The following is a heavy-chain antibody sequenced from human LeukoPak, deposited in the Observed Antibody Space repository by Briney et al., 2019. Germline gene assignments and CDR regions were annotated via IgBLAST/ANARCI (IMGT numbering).Heavy chain of an antibody. CDR1: GGSISSYY. Sequence: SETLSLTCTVSGGSISSYYWSWLRQPPGKGLEWIGYIYYSVSTKYNPSLKGRVTISVDTSKNQFSLKLSSVTAADTAVSYCARDLYSSSWYGTARGYNWFDPWGQGTLVTVSS. CDR2: IYYSVST. CDR3: ARDLYSSSWYGTARGYNWFDP. V-gene: IGHV4-59*01. J-gene: IGHJ5*02. D-gene: IGHD6-13*01.